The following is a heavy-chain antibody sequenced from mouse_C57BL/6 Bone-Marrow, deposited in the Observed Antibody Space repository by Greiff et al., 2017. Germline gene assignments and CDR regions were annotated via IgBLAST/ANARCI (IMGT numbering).Heavy chain of an antibody. CDR2: IDPENGDT. CDR3: TPTGYDFDY. Sequence: EVQLQQSGAELVRPGASVKLSCTASGFNIKDDYMHWVKQRPEQGLEWIGWIDPENGDTEYASKFQGKATITADTSSNTAYLQLSSLTSEDTAVYYCTPTGYDFDYWGRGTTLTVSS. CDR1: GFNIKDDY. V-gene: IGHV14-4*01. D-gene: IGHD4-1*02. J-gene: IGHJ2*01.